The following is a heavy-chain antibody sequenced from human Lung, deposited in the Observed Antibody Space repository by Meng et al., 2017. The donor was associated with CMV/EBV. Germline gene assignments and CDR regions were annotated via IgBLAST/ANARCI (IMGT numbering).Heavy chain of an antibody. J-gene: IGHJ6*02. Sequence: SCAASGFTFSSYWMSWVRQAPGKGLEWVANINQDRSDKYYVDSVEGRFTISRDNAKDSLYLQMNALRAEDTAVYCCARRPGGLDVWGQGTTVTVSS. CDR2: INQDRSDK. CDR1: GFTFSSYW. CDR3: ARRPGGLDV. V-gene: IGHV3-7*01.